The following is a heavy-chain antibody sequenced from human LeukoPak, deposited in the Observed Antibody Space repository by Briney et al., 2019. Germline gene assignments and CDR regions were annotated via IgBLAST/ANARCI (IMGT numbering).Heavy chain of an antibody. CDR3: ARDYVGVAGTFDY. Sequence: SETLSLTCAVYGGSFSGYYWSWIRQPPGKGLEWIGEINHSGSTNYNPSLKSRVTISVDTSKNQFSLKLSSVTAADTAVYYCARDYVGVAGTFDYWGQGTLVTVSS. J-gene: IGHJ4*02. CDR2: INHSGST. D-gene: IGHD6-19*01. V-gene: IGHV4-34*01. CDR1: GGSFSGYY.